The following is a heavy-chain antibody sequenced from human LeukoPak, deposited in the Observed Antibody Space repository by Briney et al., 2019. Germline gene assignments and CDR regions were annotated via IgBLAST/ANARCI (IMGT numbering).Heavy chain of an antibody. J-gene: IGHJ4*02. V-gene: IGHV1-2*02. CDR2: INPNSGGT. CDR1: GYTFTDSC. CDR3: ARGVGGNARWRNFDWSKKIPMRDYFDY. Sequence: VKVSCKASGYTFTDSCMHWVRQAPGQGLEWMGWINPNSGGTDYAQKFQGRVTMTRDTSITTAYMDLSRLRSDDTAVYYCARGVGGNARWRNFDWSKKIPMRDYFDYWGQGTLVTVSS. D-gene: IGHD3-9*01.